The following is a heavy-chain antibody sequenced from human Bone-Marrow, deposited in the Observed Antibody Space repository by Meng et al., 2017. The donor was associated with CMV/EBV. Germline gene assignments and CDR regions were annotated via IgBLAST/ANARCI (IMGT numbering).Heavy chain of an antibody. CDR1: DGSIRSNTYY. J-gene: IGHJ6*02. D-gene: IGHD5-18*01. CDR3: ARSYIYSYGYDWYYYYGMDV. V-gene: IGHV4-39*07. Sequence: SETLSLTCTVSDGSIRSNTYYWGWIRQPPGKGLEWIGSISYSGSTYYTPSLKSRVTISVDTSKNQFSLKLSSVTAADTAVYYCARSYIYSYGYDWYYYYGMDVWGQGTTVTVSS. CDR2: ISYSGST.